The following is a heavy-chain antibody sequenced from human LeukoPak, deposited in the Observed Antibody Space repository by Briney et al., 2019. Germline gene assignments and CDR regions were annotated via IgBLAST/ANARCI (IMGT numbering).Heavy chain of an antibody. CDR1: GFTSSSYS. CDR3: ARLRSRNLAAAGD. V-gene: IGHV3-21*01. CDR2: ISSSSSYI. J-gene: IGHJ1*01. D-gene: IGHD6-13*01. Sequence: GGSLRLSCAASGFTSSSYSINWVRQAPGKGLEWVSSISSSSSYIYYADSVKGRFTISRDNAKNSLYLQMNSLRAEDTAVYYCARLRSRNLAAAGDWGEGTLVTVSS.